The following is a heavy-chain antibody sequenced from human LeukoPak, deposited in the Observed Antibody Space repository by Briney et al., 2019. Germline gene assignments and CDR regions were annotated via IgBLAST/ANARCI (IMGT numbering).Heavy chain of an antibody. CDR3: ARGGLQRYNWNDY. Sequence: ASVRLCCTAAGYTFTGYYMHWVRQAPGQGLEWMGWINPNSGATISAQKFQGRVTMTRDTSITTAYMDLSSLRSDDTAIYYCARGGLQRYNWNDYWGQGTLVTVSS. J-gene: IGHJ4*02. CDR2: INPNSGAT. V-gene: IGHV1-2*02. CDR1: GYTFTGYY. D-gene: IGHD1-20*01.